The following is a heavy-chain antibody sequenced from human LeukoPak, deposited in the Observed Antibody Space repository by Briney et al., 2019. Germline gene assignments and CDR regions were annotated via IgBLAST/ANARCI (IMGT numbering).Heavy chain of an antibody. CDR3: ARGAARRDNWFDP. J-gene: IGHJ5*02. Sequence: GGSLRLSCAASGFTFSIYGLNGVRQAPGKGLEGVSYISEDSSIIHHADSVKGRFTISRDNAKNSLYLQMNSLRVEDTAVYYCARGAARRDNWFDPWGRGTLVTVSS. CDR1: GFTFSIYG. V-gene: IGHV3-48*01. CDR2: ISEDSSII. D-gene: IGHD6-6*01.